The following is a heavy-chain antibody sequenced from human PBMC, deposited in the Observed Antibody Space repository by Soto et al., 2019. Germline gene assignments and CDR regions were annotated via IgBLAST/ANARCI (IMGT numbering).Heavy chain of an antibody. J-gene: IGHJ3*02. Sequence: PSEPLSLNCTGSGGSISSYYWSWIREPLVRGLEWLVYIYYSGSTNYNPSLKSRVTISVDTSKNQFSLKLSSVTAADTAVYYCARDLGSRGYCSGGSCQKRGAFDIWGQGTMVTVSS. CDR1: GGSISSYY. V-gene: IGHV4-59*01. CDR2: IYYSGST. CDR3: ARDLGSRGYCSGGSCQKRGAFDI. D-gene: IGHD2-15*01.